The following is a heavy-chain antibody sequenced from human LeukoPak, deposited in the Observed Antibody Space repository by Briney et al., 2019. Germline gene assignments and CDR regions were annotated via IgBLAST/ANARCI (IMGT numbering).Heavy chain of an antibody. CDR3: AKFTRGYCSGGSCSNWFDP. Sequence: QAGGSLRLSCAVSGLTFSSYWMSWVRQAPGKGLEWVANIKQDGSEKYYVDSVKGRFTISRDNAKDSVYLQMNSLRGEDTAVYYCAKFTRGYCSGGSCSNWFDPWGQGTLVTVSS. J-gene: IGHJ5*02. D-gene: IGHD2-15*01. CDR1: GLTFSSYW. V-gene: IGHV3-7*01. CDR2: IKQDGSEK.